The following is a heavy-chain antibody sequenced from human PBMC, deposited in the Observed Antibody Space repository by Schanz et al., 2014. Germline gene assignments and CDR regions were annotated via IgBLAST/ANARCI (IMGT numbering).Heavy chain of an antibody. V-gene: IGHV3-48*01. D-gene: IGHD4-17*01. CDR2: VSRSTPDI. CDR1: GFTFSIYA. Sequence: EVQLVESGGGLVQPGGSLRLSCSASGFTFSIYAMHWVRQAPGKGLEWVSYVSRSTPDIYYADSVKGRFTMSRDNAKNSVFLQMNSLRAEDTAVYYCARKMKLGVYGGKGHDSLDIWGQGTMVTVSS. J-gene: IGHJ3*02. CDR3: ARKMKLGVYGGKGHDSLDI.